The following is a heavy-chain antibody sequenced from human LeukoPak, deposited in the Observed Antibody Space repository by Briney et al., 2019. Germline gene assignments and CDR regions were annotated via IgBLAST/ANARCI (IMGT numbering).Heavy chain of an antibody. V-gene: IGHV3-7*01. CDR1: GFTFSSCW. J-gene: IGHJ3*01. D-gene: IGHD6-19*01. CDR2: IKQDGSEK. CDR3: ATDSGWNAFDV. Sequence: GSLRLSCAASGFTFSSCWMSWVRQAPGKGLEWVANIKQDGSEKYYVDSVKGRFTISRDNAKNSLYLQMNSLGVEDTAVYYCATDSGWNAFDVWGQGTMVSVSS.